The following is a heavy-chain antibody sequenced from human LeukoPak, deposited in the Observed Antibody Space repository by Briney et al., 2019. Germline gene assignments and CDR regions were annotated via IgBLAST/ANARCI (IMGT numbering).Heavy chain of an antibody. J-gene: IGHJ4*02. D-gene: IGHD4-17*01. V-gene: IGHV1-46*01. Sequence: ASVKVSCKVSGYTLTEVSMHWVRQAPGQRLEWMGIINPRGGSTTYAQKFQGRLTMTRDTSTSTVYTELSSLRSEDTAVYYCAREDADYTFSFDFWGQGTLVTVSS. CDR2: INPRGGST. CDR3: AREDADYTFSFDF. CDR1: GYTLTEVS.